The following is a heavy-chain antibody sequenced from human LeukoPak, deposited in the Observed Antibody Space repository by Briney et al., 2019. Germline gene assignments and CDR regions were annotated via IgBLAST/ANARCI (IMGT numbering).Heavy chain of an antibody. CDR3: ARVMHAASPGIIGPDDPFEI. V-gene: IGHV1-2*02. CDR1: GYTFTGYY. CDR2: INAKSGAT. J-gene: IGHJ3*02. Sequence: GASVKVSCRASGYTFTGYYLHWGRQAPGQGLEWMGWINAKSGATNFEQKFQGRVTMTRDTSISTAYMELSRLRSDDTAVYFCARVMHAASPGIIGPDDPFEIWGQGTTVTVSA. D-gene: IGHD6-13*01.